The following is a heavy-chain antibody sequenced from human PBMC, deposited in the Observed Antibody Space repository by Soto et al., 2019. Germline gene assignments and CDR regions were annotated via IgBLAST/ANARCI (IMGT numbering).Heavy chain of an antibody. CDR1: GFTFSSYG. CDR3: AKDRDIVVVPAAQPDY. Sequence: PGGSLRLSCAASGFTFSSYGMHWVRQAPGKGLEWVAVISYDGSNKYYADSVKGRFTISRDNSKNTLYLQMNSLRAEDTAVYYCAKDRDIVVVPAAQPDYWGQGTLVTVSS. V-gene: IGHV3-30*18. CDR2: ISYDGSNK. J-gene: IGHJ4*02. D-gene: IGHD2-2*01.